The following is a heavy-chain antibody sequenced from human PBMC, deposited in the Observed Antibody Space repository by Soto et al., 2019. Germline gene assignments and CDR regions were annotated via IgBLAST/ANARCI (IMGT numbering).Heavy chain of an antibody. D-gene: IGHD2-15*01. Sequence: GGSLRLSCAASGFTFSSYAMHWVRQAPGKGLEWVAVISYDGSNKYYADSVKGRFTISRDNSKNTLYLQMNSLRAEDTAVYYCARALKVVVAAAYYYYYGMDVWGQGTTVTVSS. CDR1: GFTFSSYA. CDR3: ARALKVVVAAAYYYYYGMDV. CDR2: ISYDGSNK. V-gene: IGHV3-30-3*01. J-gene: IGHJ6*02.